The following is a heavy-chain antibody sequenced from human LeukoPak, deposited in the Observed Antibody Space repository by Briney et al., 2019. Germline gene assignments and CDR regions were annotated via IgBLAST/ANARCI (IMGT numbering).Heavy chain of an antibody. CDR3: ARPIQRYTEFDY. Sequence: GASLQISSKGSGYSFTNYWIGWVRQMPGRGLEWMGIIYPGDSDTKYSPSFQRQVTISADKSISTAYLQWSSLKASDTAMYYCARPIQRYTEFDYWGQGTLVTVSS. D-gene: IGHD1-14*01. CDR2: IYPGDSDT. J-gene: IGHJ4*02. V-gene: IGHV5-51*01. CDR1: GYSFTNYW.